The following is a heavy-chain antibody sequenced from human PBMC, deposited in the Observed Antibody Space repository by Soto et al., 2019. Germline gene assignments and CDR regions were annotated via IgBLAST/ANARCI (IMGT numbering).Heavy chain of an antibody. CDR2: IYSGGYT. D-gene: IGHD3-10*01. J-gene: IGHJ4*02. V-gene: IGHV3-53*01. CDR3: ATQPGGGGY. CDR1: GFTVSNNY. Sequence: EVQLVESGGGLIQPGGSLRLSCAVSGFTVSNNYMSWVRQAPGKGLEGVSVIYSGGYTAYGDSVKGRFTISRDNSKNTLFLQMNTRGPAATAVFSCATQPGGGGYWGQGTLVTVSS.